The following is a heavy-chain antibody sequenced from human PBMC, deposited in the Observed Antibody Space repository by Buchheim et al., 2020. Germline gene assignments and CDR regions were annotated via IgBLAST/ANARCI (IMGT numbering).Heavy chain of an antibody. J-gene: IGHJ5*02. Sequence: QLQLQESGPGLVKPSETLSLTCTVSGGSISSSSYYWGWIRQPPGKGLEWIGSIYYSGSTYYNPSLKSRVTISVDTSKNQFSLKLSSVTAADTAVYYCARQVYYYGSGSYRFDPWSQGTL. D-gene: IGHD3-10*01. CDR2: IYYSGST. CDR1: GGSISSSSYY. CDR3: ARQVYYYGSGSYRFDP. V-gene: IGHV4-39*01.